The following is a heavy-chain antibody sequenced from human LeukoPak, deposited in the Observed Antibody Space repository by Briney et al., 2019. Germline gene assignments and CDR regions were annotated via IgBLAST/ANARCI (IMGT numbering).Heavy chain of an antibody. CDR2: IYSGGST. D-gene: IGHD6-19*01. CDR1: GFTVSSNY. Sequence: PGGSLRLSCAASGFTVSSNYMSWVRQAPGKGLEWVSVIYSGGSTYYADSVKGRFTISRDNSKNTLYLQMNSLRAEDTAVYYCARVSPKWLVLDPPDYWGQGTLVTVSS. V-gene: IGHV3-53*01. CDR3: ARVSPKWLVLDPPDY. J-gene: IGHJ4*02.